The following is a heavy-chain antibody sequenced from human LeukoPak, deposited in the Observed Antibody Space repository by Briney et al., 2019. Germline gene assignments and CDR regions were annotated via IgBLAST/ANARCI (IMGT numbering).Heavy chain of an antibody. Sequence: GESLKISCKASGYSFDYYWITWVRQMPGKGLEWMGIIYPDDSDSTYSPSFQGQVTISVDKSINTAYLQWSSLKASNTAIYYCARVGSVTNFGVVSYYFDYWGQGTLVTVSS. V-gene: IGHV5-51*01. J-gene: IGHJ4*02. CDR2: IYPDDSDS. CDR1: GYSFDYYW. CDR3: ARVGSVTNFGVVSYYFDY. D-gene: IGHD3-3*01.